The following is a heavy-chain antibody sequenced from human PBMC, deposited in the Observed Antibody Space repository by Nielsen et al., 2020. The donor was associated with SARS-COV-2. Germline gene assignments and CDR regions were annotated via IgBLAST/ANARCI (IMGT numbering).Heavy chain of an antibody. CDR3: ARGLLVSGYDYTPGYYYGMDV. V-gene: IGHV3-30*14. CDR1: GFTFSSYA. J-gene: IGHJ6*02. D-gene: IGHD5-12*01. CDR2: ISYDGSNK. Sequence: GESLKISCAASGFTFSSYAMHWVRQAPGKGLEWVAVISYDGSNKYYADSVKGRSTISRDNSKNTLYLQMNSLRAEDTAVYYCARGLLVSGYDYTPGYYYGMDVWGQGTTVTVSS.